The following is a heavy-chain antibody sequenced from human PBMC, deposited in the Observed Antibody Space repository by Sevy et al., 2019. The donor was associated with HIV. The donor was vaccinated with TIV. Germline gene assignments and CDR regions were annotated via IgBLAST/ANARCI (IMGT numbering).Heavy chain of an antibody. CDR1: GFTFSTYG. J-gene: IGHJ4*02. D-gene: IGHD4-17*01. CDR2: MWFDGSNT. CDR3: ARDLEFYDYGDYGPAFMPDY. V-gene: IGHV3-33*01. Sequence: GGSLRLSCAASGFTFSTYGMHWVRQAPGKGLEWVAVMWFDGSNTYYADSVKGRFTISSDIAKNTLHLQMNSLTAEDTAVYYCARDLEFYDYGDYGPAFMPDYWGQGTLVTVSS.